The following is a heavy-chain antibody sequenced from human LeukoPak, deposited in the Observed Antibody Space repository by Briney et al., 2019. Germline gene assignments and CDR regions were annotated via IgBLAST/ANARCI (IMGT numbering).Heavy chain of an antibody. D-gene: IGHD3-22*01. Sequence: GESLKISCKGSGYSFTSYWIGWVRQMPGKGLEWMGIIYPGDSDTRYSPSFQGQVTISADKSISTAYLQWSSLKASDTAMYYCARRSYYYDSSGYYFHPYYFDYWGQGTLVTVSS. CDR1: GYSFTSYW. CDR2: IYPGDSDT. CDR3: ARRSYYYDSSGYYFHPYYFDY. J-gene: IGHJ4*02. V-gene: IGHV5-51*01.